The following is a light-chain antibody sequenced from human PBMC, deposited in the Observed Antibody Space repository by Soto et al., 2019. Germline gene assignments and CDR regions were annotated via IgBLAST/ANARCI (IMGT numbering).Light chain of an antibody. CDR3: QQHNSYPLT. V-gene: IGKV1-9*01. CDR2: VAS. J-gene: IGKJ4*01. CDR1: QGISSN. Sequence: DIQLTQSPSFLSASVGDRVTITCRASQGISSNLAWHQQKPGKAPKLLIHVASTLQSGVPSRFSGSGSGTEFTLTINSLQPVDFATYYCQQHNSYPLTFGGGTKVEIK.